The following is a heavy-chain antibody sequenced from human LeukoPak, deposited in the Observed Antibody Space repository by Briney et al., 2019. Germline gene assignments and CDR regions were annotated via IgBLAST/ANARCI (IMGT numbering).Heavy chain of an antibody. CDR1: GGSFSSYY. V-gene: IGHV4-59*12. CDR3: ARAYSPPQWSPFDY. Sequence: SETLSLTCTRSGGSFSSYYWSWIRQPPGKGLEWIGSIYYSGSTYYKPSLKSRVTISLDTSKNQFSLKLSSVTAADTAVYYCARAYSPPQWSPFDYWGQGTLVTVSS. CDR2: IYYSGST. J-gene: IGHJ4*02. D-gene: IGHD6-13*01.